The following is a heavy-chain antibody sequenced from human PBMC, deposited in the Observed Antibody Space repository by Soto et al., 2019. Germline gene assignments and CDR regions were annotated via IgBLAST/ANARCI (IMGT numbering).Heavy chain of an antibody. CDR1: GFTFSSYW. CDR2: INSDGPI. Sequence: GGSLRLSCTASGFTFSSYWMHWVRQGPGRELVWVSRINSDGPIKYVDSVKGRFTISRDNAKNSLYLQMNSLRDEDTAIYFCVRDHLWAFDYWGQGLLVTVSS. D-gene: IGHD3-3*02. J-gene: IGHJ4*02. CDR3: VRDHLWAFDY. V-gene: IGHV3-74*03.